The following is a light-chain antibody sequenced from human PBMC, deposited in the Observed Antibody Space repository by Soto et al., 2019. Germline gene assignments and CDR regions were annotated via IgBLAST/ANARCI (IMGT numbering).Light chain of an antibody. CDR3: QQYNSYWLT. CDR1: QSISSW. CDR2: DAS. V-gene: IGKV1-5*01. J-gene: IGKJ4*01. Sequence: DIQMTQSPSTLSASVGDRVTITCWASQSISSWLAWYQQKPGKAPKLLIYDASSLESGVPSRFSGSGSGTEFTLTISSLQPDDFATYYCQQYNSYWLTFGGGTKVEIK.